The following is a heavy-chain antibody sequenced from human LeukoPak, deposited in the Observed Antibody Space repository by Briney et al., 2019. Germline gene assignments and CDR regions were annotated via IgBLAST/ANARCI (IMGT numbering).Heavy chain of an antibody. D-gene: IGHD2-2*02. V-gene: IGHV3-23*01. Sequence: GGSLRLSCAASRFTFSSYAMRWVRQAPGKGLEWVSAISGSGVSTYYADSVKGRFTISRDNANNSLYLQMNSLRAEDTAVYYCARVDEYQLLYVEYLDYWGQGTLVTVSS. CDR3: ARVDEYQLLYVEYLDY. CDR1: RFTFSSYA. CDR2: ISGSGVST. J-gene: IGHJ4*01.